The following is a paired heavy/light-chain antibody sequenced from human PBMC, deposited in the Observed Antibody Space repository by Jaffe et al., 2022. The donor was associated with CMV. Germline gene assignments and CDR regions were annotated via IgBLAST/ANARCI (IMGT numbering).Light chain of an antibody. CDR3: ATWDDSLSGWV. CDR1: NSNIGSNT. J-gene: IGLJ3*02. CDR2: YNN. Sequence: QSVLTQPPSASGTPGQRVTISCSGSNSNIGSNTVNWYQQLPGTAPKLLIYYNNQRPSGVPDRFSGSKSATSASLAIFGLQSEDEADYYCATWDDSLSGWVFGGGTKLTVL. V-gene: IGLV1-44*01.
Heavy chain of an antibody. CDR3: ARDLGPLYGGNFYYNYGMDV. Sequence: QVQLVESGGGLVKPGGSLRLSCAASGFSFSDYYMTWIRQAPGKGLEWVSYISNNAGRIYYADSVKGRFTISRDNAKNSLFLQMDSLRAEDTAVYYCARDLGPLYGGNFYYNYGMDVWGQGTTVTVSS. J-gene: IGHJ6*02. CDR1: GFSFSDYY. V-gene: IGHV3-11*01. D-gene: IGHD2-21*02. CDR2: ISNNAGRI.